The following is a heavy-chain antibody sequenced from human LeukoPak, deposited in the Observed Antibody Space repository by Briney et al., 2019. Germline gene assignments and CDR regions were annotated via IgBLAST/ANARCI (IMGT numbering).Heavy chain of an antibody. D-gene: IGHD3-22*01. V-gene: IGHV4-30-4*01. CDR3: ARGSGGYYPSVFDY. J-gene: IGHJ4*02. CDR1: GGSISSGDYY. Sequence: SETLSLTCTVSGGSISSGDYYWSWIRQPPGKGLEWIGYIYYSGSTYYNPSLKSRVTISVDTSKNQFSLKLSSVTAADTAVYYCARGSGGYYPSVFDYWGQGTLVTVSS. CDR2: IYYSGST.